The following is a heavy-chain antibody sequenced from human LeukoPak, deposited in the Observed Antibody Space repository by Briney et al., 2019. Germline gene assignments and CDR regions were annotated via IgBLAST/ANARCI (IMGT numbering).Heavy chain of an antibody. J-gene: IGHJ4*02. Sequence: SETLSLTCGVSGGSISDTNWWTWLRQPPGKGLEWIGEVNLQGSTNYNPSLKSRVAISVDKSENHISLKLTSVTAADTAVYYCAREGGPYRPLDYSGQGTLATVAS. CDR3: AREGGPYRPLDY. V-gene: IGHV4-4*02. CDR2: VNLQGST. CDR1: GGSISDTNW.